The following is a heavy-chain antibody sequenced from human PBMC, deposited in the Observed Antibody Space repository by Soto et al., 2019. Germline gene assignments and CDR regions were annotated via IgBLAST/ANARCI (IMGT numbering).Heavy chain of an antibody. Sequence: SETLSLTCTVSGGSISSGDYYWVCIRQPPGKGLEWIGSIYYSGTTYYNPSLESRVTISIDTSKNQFSLKVSSLTAADTAVYYCAKTGPYDILTYWYFDLWGRGTLVTVSS. CDR2: IYYSGTT. CDR3: AKTGPYDILTYWYFDL. D-gene: IGHD3-9*01. V-gene: IGHV4-39*01. CDR1: GGSISSGDYY. J-gene: IGHJ2*01.